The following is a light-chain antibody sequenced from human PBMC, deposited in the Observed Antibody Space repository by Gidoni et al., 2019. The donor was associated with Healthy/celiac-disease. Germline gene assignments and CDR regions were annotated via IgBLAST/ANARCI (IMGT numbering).Light chain of an antibody. V-gene: IGLV1-36*01. CDR2: YDD. CDR1: SSNIGNNA. Sequence: QSVLTQPPSVSEAPRQRVTISCSGSSSNIGNNAIDWYQEPPGKAPKLLIYYDDLLPSGVSDRFSCSKSGTSASLSISVLQSEDEADYYCAAWDDSLNGVVFGGGTKLTVL. J-gene: IGLJ2*01. CDR3: AAWDDSLNGVV.